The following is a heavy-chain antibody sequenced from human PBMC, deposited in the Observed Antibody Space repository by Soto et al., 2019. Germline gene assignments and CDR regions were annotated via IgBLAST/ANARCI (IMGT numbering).Heavy chain of an antibody. Sequence: GSLRLSCAASGFTFSSYTMNWVRQAPGKGLEWVSYISSSSTTIYYADSVKGRFTISRDNAKNSLYLQMNSLRAEDTAVYYCARARGYGPYYYYGMDVWGQGTTVTVSS. CDR1: GFTFSSYT. D-gene: IGHD5-12*01. CDR3: ARARGYGPYYYYGMDV. V-gene: IGHV3-48*01. J-gene: IGHJ6*02. CDR2: ISSSSTTI.